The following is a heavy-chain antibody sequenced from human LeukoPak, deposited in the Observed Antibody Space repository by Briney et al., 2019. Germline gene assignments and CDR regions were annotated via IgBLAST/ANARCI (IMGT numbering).Heavy chain of an antibody. CDR3: ARDPVGSGSSWAANLFDP. J-gene: IGHJ5*02. CDR1: GFTFADYP. V-gene: IGHV3-43*02. CDR2: IRGDSGGT. Sequence: GGSLRLSCVASGFTFADYPMHWVRQLPGKRLEWVSLIRGDSGGTFYADSVKGRFTISRDNFKNSLYLQMNSLRVEDTALYYCARDPVGSGSSWAANLFDPWGQGTLVTVAS. D-gene: IGHD3-10*01.